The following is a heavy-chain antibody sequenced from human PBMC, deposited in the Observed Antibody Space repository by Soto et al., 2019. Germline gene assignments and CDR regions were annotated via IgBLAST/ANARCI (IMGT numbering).Heavy chain of an antibody. D-gene: IGHD3-9*01. Sequence: PGGSLRLSCTASGFTFGDYAMSGFRQAPGKGLEWVGFIRSKAYGGTTEYAASGKGRLTISRDDSKSIAYLQMNSLKTEDTAVYYCTRWAEVLRYFDWLLYHYYGMDVWGQGTTVTVSS. CDR2: IRSKAYGGTT. V-gene: IGHV3-49*03. CDR3: TRWAEVLRYFDWLLYHYYGMDV. CDR1: GFTFGDYA. J-gene: IGHJ6*02.